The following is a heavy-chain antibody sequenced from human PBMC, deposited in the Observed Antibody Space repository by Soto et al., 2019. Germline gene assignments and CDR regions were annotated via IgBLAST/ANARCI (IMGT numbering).Heavy chain of an antibody. D-gene: IGHD3-3*01. V-gene: IGHV4-34*01. Sequence: WTWIRQTPGKGLEWIGEVNHSGSPNYRPSLKSRVTMSFDTSKNQFSLNLTSVTAADTAVYYCARARLSQWSQDYYGLDVWGQGTTVAVSS. CDR2: VNHSGSP. CDR3: ARARLSQWSQDYYGLDV. J-gene: IGHJ6*02.